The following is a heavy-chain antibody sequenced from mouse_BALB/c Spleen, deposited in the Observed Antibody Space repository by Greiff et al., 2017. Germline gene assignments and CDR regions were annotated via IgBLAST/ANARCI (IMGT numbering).Heavy chain of an antibody. CDR2: INPSNGRT. Sequence: VQLQQPGAELVKPGASVKLSCKASGYTFTSYWMHWVKQRPGQGLEWIGEINPSNGRTNYNEKFKSKATLTVDKSSSTAYMQLSSLTSEDSAVYYCARWGYYGYDVAMDDWGQGTSVTVSS. J-gene: IGHJ4*01. V-gene: IGHV1S81*02. CDR1: GYTFTSYW. CDR3: ARWGYYGYDVAMDD. D-gene: IGHD2-2*01.